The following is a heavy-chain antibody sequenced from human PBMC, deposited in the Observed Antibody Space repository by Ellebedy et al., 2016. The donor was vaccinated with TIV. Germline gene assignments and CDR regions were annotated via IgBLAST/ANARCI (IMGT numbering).Heavy chain of an antibody. CDR1: GYSMRSGHH. CDR2: VYHSGST. D-gene: IGHD4-17*01. CDR3: AREAPVTTNWFDP. J-gene: IGHJ5*02. V-gene: IGHV4-38-2*02. Sequence: MPSETLSLTCTVSGYSMRSGHHWGWIRQAPGKGLEWIGSVYHSGSTYYNPSLKSRVTISMDTSRNQFSLKLSSVTAADTAVYYCAREAPVTTNWFDPWGQGTQVTVSS.